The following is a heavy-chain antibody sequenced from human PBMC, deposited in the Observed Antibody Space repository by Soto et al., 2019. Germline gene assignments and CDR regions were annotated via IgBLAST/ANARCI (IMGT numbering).Heavy chain of an antibody. CDR2: IYFSASK. CDR3: ARRYGDYFDY. V-gene: IGHV4-39*01. D-gene: IGHD4-17*01. CDR1: GGSISSRSNS. J-gene: IGHJ4*02. Sequence: PSETLSLTCSVSGGSISSRSNSWGWIRQPPGKGLEWIGTIYFSASKHYNPSLEGRVAISADTPNNQLSLKLSSVTAADTAVYYCARRYGDYFDYWGQGTLVTVPQ.